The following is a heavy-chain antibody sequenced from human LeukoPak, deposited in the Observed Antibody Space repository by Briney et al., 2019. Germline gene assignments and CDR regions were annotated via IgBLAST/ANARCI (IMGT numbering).Heavy chain of an antibody. CDR3: MSTSNWGSVIFDY. Sequence: ASVKVSCKASGDNFISYDIHWVRQATGQGLEWMGWMDTNSDNTVYAEKFQGRVTMTRDTSISTAYMELRGLRSEDTAVYYCMSTSNWGSVIFDYWGQGALVTVSS. J-gene: IGHJ4*02. CDR1: GDNFISYD. CDR2: MDTNSDNT. V-gene: IGHV1-8*01. D-gene: IGHD7-27*01.